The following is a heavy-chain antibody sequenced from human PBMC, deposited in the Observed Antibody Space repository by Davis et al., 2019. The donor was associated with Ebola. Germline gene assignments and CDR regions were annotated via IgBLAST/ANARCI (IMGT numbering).Heavy chain of an antibody. CDR2: INHSGST. Sequence: MPSETLSLTCTVSGGSIRSHYWSWIRQPPGKGLEWIGEINHSGSTNYNPSLKSRVTISVDTSKNQFSLKLSSVTAADTAVYYCARVYGGNHPDYWGQGTLVTVSS. J-gene: IGHJ4*02. V-gene: IGHV4-34*01. CDR3: ARVYGGNHPDY. CDR1: GGSIRSHY. D-gene: IGHD4-23*01.